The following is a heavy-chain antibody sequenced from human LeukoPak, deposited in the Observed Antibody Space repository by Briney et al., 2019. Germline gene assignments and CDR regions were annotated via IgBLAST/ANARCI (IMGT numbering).Heavy chain of an antibody. V-gene: IGHV3-23*01. CDR1: GFTFSSYS. CDR3: AKVGITMIVVGLFDY. CDR2: ISGSGDRT. Sequence: GGSLRLSCAASGFTFSSYSMSWVRQAPGKGLEWVSGISGSGDRTYYADAVKGRFTISRDNSKNTVYLQMDSLRAEDTAVYYCAKVGITMIVVGLFDYWGQGTLVTVSS. D-gene: IGHD3-22*01. J-gene: IGHJ4*02.